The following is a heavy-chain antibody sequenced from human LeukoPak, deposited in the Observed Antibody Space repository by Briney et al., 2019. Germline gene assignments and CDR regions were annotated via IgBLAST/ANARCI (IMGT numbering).Heavy chain of an antibody. CDR1: GASISSGDYY. V-gene: IGHV4-31*03. J-gene: IGHJ4*02. CDR3: ATVDLNMVRGIQD. Sequence: SGTLSLTCTVSGASISSGDYYWIWIRQHPGKGLEWIGYINYSGGTYRNPSLKSRVTISVDTSKNQFSVTRNSVTAADTAVYYCATVDLNMVRGIQDWGQGTLVTVSS. CDR2: INYSGGT. D-gene: IGHD3-10*01.